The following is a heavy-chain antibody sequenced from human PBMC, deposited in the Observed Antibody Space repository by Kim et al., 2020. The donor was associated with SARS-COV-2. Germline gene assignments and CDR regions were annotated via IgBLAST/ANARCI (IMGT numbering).Heavy chain of an antibody. D-gene: IGHD3-22*01. CDR1: GFTFSSYA. V-gene: IGHV3-23*01. CDR2: ISGSGGST. Sequence: GGSLRLSCAASGFTFSSYAMSWVRQAPGKGLEWVSAISGSGGSTYYADSVKGRFTISRDNSKNTLYLQMNSLRAEDTAVYYCANADTYYYDSSAPGVDYWGQGTLVTVSS. CDR3: ANADTYYYDSSAPGVDY. J-gene: IGHJ4*02.